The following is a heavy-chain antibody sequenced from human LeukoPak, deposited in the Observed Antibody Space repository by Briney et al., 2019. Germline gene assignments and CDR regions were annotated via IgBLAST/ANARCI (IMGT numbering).Heavy chain of an antibody. CDR3: ARDWKGDYFDY. Sequence: GGSLRLSCAASGFTFSNYGMHWVRQAPGKGLEWVAFIRSDGSDKYYADSVKDRFTISRDSSKNTLYLQMNSLRAEDTAVYYCARDWKGDYFDYWGQGTLVTVSS. CDR1: GFTFSNYG. D-gene: IGHD1-1*01. V-gene: IGHV3-30*02. J-gene: IGHJ4*02. CDR2: IRSDGSDK.